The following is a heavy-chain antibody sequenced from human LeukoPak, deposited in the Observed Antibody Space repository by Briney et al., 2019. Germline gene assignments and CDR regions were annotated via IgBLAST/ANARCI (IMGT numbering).Heavy chain of an antibody. V-gene: IGHV3-33*01. J-gene: IGHJ4*02. CDR2: IWYDGSNK. CDR1: GFTFSSYG. D-gene: IGHD2-15*01. Sequence: GSLRLSCAASGFTFSSYGMHWVRQAPGKGLEWVAVIWYDGSNKYYADSVKGRFTISRDNSKNTLYLQMNSLRAEDTAVYYCARDGGGYCSGGSCYFPAPFDYWGQGTLVTVSS. CDR3: ARDGGGYCSGGSCYFPAPFDY.